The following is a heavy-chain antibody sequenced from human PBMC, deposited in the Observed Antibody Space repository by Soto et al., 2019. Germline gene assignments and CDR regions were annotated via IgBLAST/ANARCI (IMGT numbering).Heavy chain of an antibody. V-gene: IGHV4-4*07. J-gene: IGHJ5*02. CDR1: FASISGLY. Sequence: PSEPLSVTCTVPFASISGLYGSCILKSAGKGLEWIGRIYATGTTDYNPSLKSRVMMSVDTSKKQFSLKLRSVTAADTAVYYCVRDGTKTLRDWFDPWGQGISVTVSS. CDR3: VRDGTKTLRDWFDP. D-gene: IGHD1-1*01. CDR2: IYATGTT.